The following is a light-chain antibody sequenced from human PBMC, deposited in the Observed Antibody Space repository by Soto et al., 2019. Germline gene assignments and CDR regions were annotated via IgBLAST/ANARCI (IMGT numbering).Light chain of an antibody. Sequence: EIVLTPSPATLSLSPVDRATLSCMASQSVSSYLAWYQQKPGQAPRLLIYDASNRATGIPARFSGSGSGTDFTLTISRLEPEDFAFYYCQQRSNWPPEITFGQGTRLEIK. CDR1: QSVSSY. J-gene: IGKJ5*01. CDR3: QQRSNWPPEIT. V-gene: IGKV3-11*01. CDR2: DAS.